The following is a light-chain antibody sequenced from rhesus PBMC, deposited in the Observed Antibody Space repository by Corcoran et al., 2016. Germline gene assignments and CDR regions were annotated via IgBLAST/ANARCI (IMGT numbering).Light chain of an antibody. Sequence: DIRMTQSPSSLSASIGDTVTINCRASQRINTWLAWYQQKPGNAPKLLIYKAFSLQSGVPSRFSGSGSGTNFTLTIPSLESEDFAISFCQQYMRGPLTFGGGTKVELK. V-gene: IGKV1-22*01. CDR2: KAF. CDR1: QRINTW. CDR3: QQYMRGPLT. J-gene: IGKJ4*01.